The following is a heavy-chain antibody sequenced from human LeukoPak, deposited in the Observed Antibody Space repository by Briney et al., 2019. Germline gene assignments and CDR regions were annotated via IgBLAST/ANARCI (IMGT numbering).Heavy chain of an antibody. Sequence: RASVKVSCKASGYTFTSYAMHWVRQAPGQRLEWMGWINAGNGNTKYSQKFPGRVTITRDTSASTAYMELSSLRSEDTAVYYCARAERSRSYGDYSGQGTPVTASS. J-gene: IGHJ4*02. V-gene: IGHV1-3*01. CDR3: ARAERSRSYGDY. CDR2: INAGNGNT. CDR1: GYTFTSYA. D-gene: IGHD6-13*01.